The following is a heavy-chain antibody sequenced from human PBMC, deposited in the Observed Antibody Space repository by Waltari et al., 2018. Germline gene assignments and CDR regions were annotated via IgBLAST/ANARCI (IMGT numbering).Heavy chain of an antibody. CDR2: MNPISGNT. Sequence: QVQLVQSGAEVKKPGASVKVSCKASGYTFTSYDINWARQATGQGREWMGWMNPISGNTGNAQKFQGRVTMTRNTSISTAYMERSSLRSEDTAVYYCARGASSWDYYYGMDVWGQGTTVTVSS. J-gene: IGHJ6*02. CDR1: GYTFTSYD. V-gene: IGHV1-8*01. D-gene: IGHD6-13*01. CDR3: ARGASSWDYYYGMDV.